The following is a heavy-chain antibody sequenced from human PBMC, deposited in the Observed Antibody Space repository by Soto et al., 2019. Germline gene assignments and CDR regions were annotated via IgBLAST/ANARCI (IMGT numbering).Heavy chain of an antibody. J-gene: IGHJ4*02. V-gene: IGHV3-33*01. Sequence: GGSLRLSCAASGFPFSGYGFHWVRQVPGQGLEWVAILWFDGSKRYYADSVEGRFTISRDNSKNTVYLQISSLRVEDTGVYYCARDGPGGSHCSNGVCLIDYWGQGTPVTVSS. CDR3: ARDGPGGSHCSNGVCLIDY. CDR2: LWFDGSKR. CDR1: GFPFSGYG. D-gene: IGHD2-8*01.